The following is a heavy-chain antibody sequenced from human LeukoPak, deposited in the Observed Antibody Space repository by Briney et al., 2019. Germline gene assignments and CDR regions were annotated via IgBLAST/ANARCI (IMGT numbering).Heavy chain of an antibody. V-gene: IGHV4-59*08. D-gene: IGHD3-10*01. Sequence: SETLSLTCTVSGGSICSYYWSWIRQPPGKGLEWIGYIYYSGGTNYNPSLKSRVTISVDTSKNQFSLKLSSVTAADTAVYYCASLIPYGSGSYYNGGFDYWGQGTLVTVSS. J-gene: IGHJ4*02. CDR3: ASLIPYGSGSYYNGGFDY. CDR2: IYYSGGT. CDR1: GGSICSYY.